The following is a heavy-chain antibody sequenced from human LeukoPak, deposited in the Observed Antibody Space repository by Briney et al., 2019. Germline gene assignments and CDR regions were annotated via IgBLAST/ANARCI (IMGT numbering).Heavy chain of an antibody. D-gene: IGHD3-16*01. Sequence: GSLRLSCAASGFTFSAYAMSWVRQAPGKGLEWVAAIGANGNNIFYRDSVRGRFTISRDNSKNTLYLQMSRLGADDTALYYCVKETIVRAAYFDSWGQGTLVTVSS. CDR2: IGANGNNI. J-gene: IGHJ4*02. V-gene: IGHV3-23*01. CDR1: GFTFSAYA. CDR3: VKETIVRAAYFDS.